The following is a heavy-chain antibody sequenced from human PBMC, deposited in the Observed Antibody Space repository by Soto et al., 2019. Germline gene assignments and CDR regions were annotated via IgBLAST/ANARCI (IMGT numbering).Heavy chain of an antibody. V-gene: IGHV3-23*01. J-gene: IGHJ4*02. Sequence: GGSLRLSCAASGFAFSNYAMTWVRQAPGKGLEWVSVISANGGSTFYADSVQGRFTISRDNSKNTLYLQMNSLRAEDTAVYYCARDNWGSSWPSYWGQGTLVTVSS. CDR1: GFAFSNYA. D-gene: IGHD6-13*01. CDR3: ARDNWGSSWPSY. CDR2: ISANGGST.